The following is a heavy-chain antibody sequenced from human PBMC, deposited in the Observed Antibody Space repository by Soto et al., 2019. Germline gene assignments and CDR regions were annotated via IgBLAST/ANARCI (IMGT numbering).Heavy chain of an antibody. J-gene: IGHJ3*02. CDR3: ARGRSGIVAPFRDAFDI. CDR2: IIPIFGTA. CDR1: GGTFSSYA. Sequence: SVKVSCKASGGTFSSYAISWVRQAPGQGLEWMGGIIPIFGTANYAQKFQGRVTITADESTSTAYMELSSLRSEDTAVYYCARGRSGIVAPFRDAFDIWGQGTMVTVSS. D-gene: IGHD3-22*01. V-gene: IGHV1-69*13.